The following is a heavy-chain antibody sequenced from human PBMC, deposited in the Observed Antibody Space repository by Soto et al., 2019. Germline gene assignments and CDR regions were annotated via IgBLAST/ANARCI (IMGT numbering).Heavy chain of an antibody. CDR3: AADLNDFWGDDYYYYYMDV. D-gene: IGHD3-3*01. J-gene: IGHJ6*03. V-gene: IGHV1-58*02. CDR2: IVVGSGNT. Sequence: ASVKVSCKASGFTFTSSAMQWVRQARGQRLEWIGWIVVGSGNTNYAQKFQERVTITRDMSTSTAYMELSSLRSEDTAVYYCAADLNDFWGDDYYYYYMDVWGKGTTVTVSS. CDR1: GFTFTSSA.